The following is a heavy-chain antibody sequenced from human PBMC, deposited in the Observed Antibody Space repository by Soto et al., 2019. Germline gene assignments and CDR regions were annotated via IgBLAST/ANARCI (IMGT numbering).Heavy chain of an antibody. V-gene: IGHV4-59*01. Sequence: SETLSLTCTVSGGSISSYYWSWIRQPPGKGLEWIGYIYYSGSTNYNPSLKSRVTISVDTSKNQFSLKLSSVTAADTAVYYCARERLNYYDSSGYEAFDIWGQGTMVTVSS. CDR1: GGSISSYY. J-gene: IGHJ3*02. D-gene: IGHD3-22*01. CDR2: IYYSGST. CDR3: ARERLNYYDSSGYEAFDI.